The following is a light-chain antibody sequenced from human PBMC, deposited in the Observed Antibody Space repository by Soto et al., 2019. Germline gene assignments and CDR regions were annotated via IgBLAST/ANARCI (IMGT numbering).Light chain of an antibody. CDR2: KAS. J-gene: IGKJ1*01. V-gene: IGKV1-5*03. CDR1: QSISSW. Sequence: TQSPDTLSLSPGGRATITCRASQSISSWLAWYKQKPGKAPKLLIYKASSLESGVPSRFSGSGSGTEFTLTISSMKPDDFATYYCQQYNSYSTFGQGTKVDIK. CDR3: QQYNSYST.